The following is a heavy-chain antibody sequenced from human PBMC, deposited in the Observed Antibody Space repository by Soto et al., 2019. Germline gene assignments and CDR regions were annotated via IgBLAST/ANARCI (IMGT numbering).Heavy chain of an antibody. Sequence: ASVKVSCKASGYLFTAYSMHWVRLAPGQGLEWMGVVNPSGGSTKYAQDFQGRVTMTRDTSTTTIYMELSSLRSDDTAIYYCAREENCSGGTCYSEYFHRWGQGTLVTVSS. D-gene: IGHD2-15*01. V-gene: IGHV1-46*01. CDR2: VNPSGGST. CDR1: GYLFTAYS. CDR3: AREENCSGGTCYSEYFHR. J-gene: IGHJ1*01.